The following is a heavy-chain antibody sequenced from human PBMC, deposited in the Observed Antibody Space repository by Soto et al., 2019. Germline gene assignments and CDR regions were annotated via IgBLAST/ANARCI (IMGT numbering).Heavy chain of an antibody. V-gene: IGHV3-49*04. CDR3: SSDGDYYGRGV. Sequence: GRSLRLSCSFFGFTSGDYGLTWVRQAPGKGLEWDGFTTSPASGGTTAYASSVKCSFNISRDDSKRVAYLQMNSLQTQDTALYYWSSDGDYYGRGVWGRGTTGNVAS. CDR1: GFTSGDYG. CDR2: TTSPASGGTT. J-gene: IGHJ6*02. D-gene: IGHD3-3*01.